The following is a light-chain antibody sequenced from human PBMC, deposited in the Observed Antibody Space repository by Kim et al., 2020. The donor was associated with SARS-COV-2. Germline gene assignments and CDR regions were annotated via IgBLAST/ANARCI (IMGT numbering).Light chain of an antibody. V-gene: IGLV1-40*01. CDR2: GNS. CDR1: TSNIGAGYD. Sequence: ATISCSGRTSNIGAGYDVHWYQQLPGTAPNLLIYGNSSRPSGVPDRCSGSKSGTSASLAITGLQAEDEADYYCQTYDSSLSAYVVFGGGTQLTVL. CDR3: QTYDSSLSAYVV. J-gene: IGLJ2*01.